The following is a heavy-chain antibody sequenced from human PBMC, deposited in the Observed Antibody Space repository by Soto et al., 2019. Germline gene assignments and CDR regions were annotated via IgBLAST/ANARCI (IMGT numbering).Heavy chain of an antibody. CDR3: ARGAIWFGEFPRLNWFDP. V-gene: IGHV4-31*03. CDR2: IYYSVST. D-gene: IGHD3-10*01. Sequence: TLSLTCTVSGGSISSGGYYWSWIRQHPGKGLEWIGYIYYSVSTYYNPSLKSRVTISVDTSKNQFSLKLSSVTAADTAVYYCARGAIWFGEFPRLNWFDPWGQGTLVTVSS. CDR1: GGSISSGGYY. J-gene: IGHJ5*02.